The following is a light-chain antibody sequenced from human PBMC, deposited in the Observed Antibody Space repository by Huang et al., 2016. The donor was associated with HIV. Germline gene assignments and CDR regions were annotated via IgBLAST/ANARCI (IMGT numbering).Light chain of an antibody. V-gene: IGKV1-5*01. Sequence: DIQMTQSPSTLSASVGDRVTITCRASQSMNTWLAWYQQKPGKAPKLLIYDVSSLESGVPSRFRGSGSGTEFTLTISSLQPDDFATYYCQQYDAYPWTFGQWTKVEVK. CDR2: DVS. J-gene: IGKJ1*01. CDR3: QQYDAYPWT. CDR1: QSMNTW.